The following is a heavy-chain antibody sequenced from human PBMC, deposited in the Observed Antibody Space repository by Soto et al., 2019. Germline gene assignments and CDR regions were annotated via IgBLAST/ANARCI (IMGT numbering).Heavy chain of an antibody. Sequence: SETLSLTCTVSGGSISSYYWSWIRQPPGKGLEWIGYIYYSGSTNYNPSLKSRVTISVDTSKNQFSLKLSSVTAADTAVYYCARDPRDSGWHDYWGQGTLVTVSS. CDR1: GGSISSYY. V-gene: IGHV4-59*01. J-gene: IGHJ4*02. CDR2: IYYSGST. D-gene: IGHD6-19*01. CDR3: ARDPRDSGWHDY.